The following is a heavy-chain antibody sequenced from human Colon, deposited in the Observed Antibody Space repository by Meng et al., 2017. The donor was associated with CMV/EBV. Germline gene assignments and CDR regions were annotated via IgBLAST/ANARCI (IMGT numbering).Heavy chain of an antibody. J-gene: IGHJ4*02. V-gene: IGHV3-7*01. CDR3: AREGLNDYYDSSGYYAY. Sequence: GGSLRLSCAASGFTFSSYWMSWVRQAPGKGLEWVANIKQDGSEKYYVDSVKGRFTISRDNAKNSLYLQMNSLRAEDTAVYYCAREGLNDYYDSSGYYAYWGQGTLVTVSS. D-gene: IGHD3-22*01. CDR1: GFTFSSYW. CDR2: IKQDGSEK.